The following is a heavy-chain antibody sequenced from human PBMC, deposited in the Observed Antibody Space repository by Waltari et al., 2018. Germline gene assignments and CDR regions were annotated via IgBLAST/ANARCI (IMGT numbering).Heavy chain of an antibody. CDR2: FDPEDGET. V-gene: IGHV1-24*01. CDR1: GYTLTELS. J-gene: IGHJ6*02. Sequence: QVQLVQSGAEVKKPGASVKVSCKVSGYTLTELSMHWVRPAPGTGLEWMGGFDPEDGETIYAQKFQGRVTMTEDTSTDTAYMELSSLRSEDTAVYYCATDSGSFRAGYYYYGMDVWGQGTTVTVSS. D-gene: IGHD1-26*01. CDR3: ATDSGSFRAGYYYYGMDV.